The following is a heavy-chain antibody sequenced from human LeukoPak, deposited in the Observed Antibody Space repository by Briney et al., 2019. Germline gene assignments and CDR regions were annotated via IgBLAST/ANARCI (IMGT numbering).Heavy chain of an antibody. CDR1: GYTFTGYD. CDR2: MNPNSGNT. D-gene: IGHD1-1*01. Sequence: GSSVKVSCKSSGYTFTGYDINWVRQATGQGLAWMGWMNPNSGNTGYAQKFQGRVTMTRNTSISTAYMELSSLRSEDTAVYYCARGRGNDTVDYWGQGTLVTVSS. CDR3: ARGRGNDTVDY. V-gene: IGHV1-8*01. J-gene: IGHJ4*02.